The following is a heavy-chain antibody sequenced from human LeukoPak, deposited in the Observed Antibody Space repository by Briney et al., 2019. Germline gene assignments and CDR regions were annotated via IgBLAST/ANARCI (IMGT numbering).Heavy chain of an antibody. CDR3: GKVGTGNEYGSGDFDY. J-gene: IGHJ4*02. V-gene: IGHV3-21*01. CDR2: ISSSSTYI. CDR1: GFTFSSYN. Sequence: PGGSLRLSCAASGFTFSSYNMNWVRQAPGKGLEWVSAISSSSTYINYADSVKGRFTISRDNARSSLYLQMNSLRAEDTAVYYCGKVGTGNEYGSGDFDYWGQGTLVTVSP. D-gene: IGHD3-10*01.